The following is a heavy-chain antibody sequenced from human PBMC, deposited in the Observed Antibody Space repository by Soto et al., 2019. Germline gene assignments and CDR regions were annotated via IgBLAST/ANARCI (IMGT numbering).Heavy chain of an antibody. CDR3: ARDAGDKTSRWTDAFAS. D-gene: IGHD2-15*01. Sequence: LRLSCAASGFIFRSYGMHWVRQAPGKGLEWVAVIWYDGTNKYYVDSVKGRFTISKDNSKNTLYLQMNSLRAEDTAIYYCARDAGDKTSRWTDAFASWDRGTMVSV. CDR1: GFIFRSYG. J-gene: IGHJ3*02. CDR2: IWYDGTNK. V-gene: IGHV3-33*01.